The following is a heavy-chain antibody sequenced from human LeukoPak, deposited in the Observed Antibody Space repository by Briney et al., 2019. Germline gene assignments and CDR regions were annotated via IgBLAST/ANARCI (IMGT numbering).Heavy chain of an antibody. V-gene: IGHV1-69*13. CDR1: GGTFSSYA. Sequence: SVKVSCKASGGTFSSYAISWVRQAPGQGLEWMGGIIPIFGTANYAQKFQGGVTITADESTSTAYMELSSLRSEDTAVYYCASTLKKGDYYYYYGMDVWGQGTTVTVSS. J-gene: IGHJ6*02. CDR2: IIPIFGTA. CDR3: ASTLKKGDYYYYYGMDV.